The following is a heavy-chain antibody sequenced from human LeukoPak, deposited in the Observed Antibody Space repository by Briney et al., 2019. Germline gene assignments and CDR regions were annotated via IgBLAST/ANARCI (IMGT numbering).Heavy chain of an antibody. CDR1: GFTFSTYW. CDR2: IDHSGST. J-gene: IGHJ6*03. Sequence: GSLRLSCAASGFTFSTYWMHWVRQAPGKGLEWIGEIDHSGSTNYNPSLKSRVTISVDKSNNQFSLKLSSVTAADTAVYYCARNAAYYMDVWGKGTTVTVSS. D-gene: IGHD2-15*01. V-gene: IGHV4-4*02. CDR3: ARNAAYYMDV.